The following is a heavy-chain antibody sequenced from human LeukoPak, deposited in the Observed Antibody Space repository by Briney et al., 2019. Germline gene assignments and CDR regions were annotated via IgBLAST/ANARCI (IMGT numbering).Heavy chain of an antibody. CDR1: GYSISSGYY. V-gene: IGHV4-38-2*02. J-gene: IGHJ5*02. CDR3: VRDGYSSSWYWFDP. CDR2: IYHSGST. Sequence: PAETLSLTCTASGYSISSGYYWGWIRQPPGKGLEWIGSIYHSGSTYYIPSLKSRVTISVDTSKNQFSLRLSSVTAADTAVYYCVRDGYSSSWYWFDPWGQGTLVTVSS. D-gene: IGHD6-13*01.